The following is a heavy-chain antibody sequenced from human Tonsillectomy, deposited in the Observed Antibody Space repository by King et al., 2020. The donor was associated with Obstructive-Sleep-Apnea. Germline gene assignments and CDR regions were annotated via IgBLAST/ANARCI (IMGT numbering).Heavy chain of an antibody. D-gene: IGHD3-10*01. CDR2: IDWDDDK. CDR1: GFSLSTSRVS. V-gene: IGHV2-70*11. CDR3: ARIPPAGSGSEFDY. J-gene: IGHJ4*02. Sequence: TLKESGPALVKPTQTLTLTCTFSGFSLSTSRVSVNWIRQPPGKALEWLARIDWDDDKYYSTSLKTRLTISKDTSKNQVVLTMTNMDPVDAATYYCARIPPAGSGSEFDYWGQGTLVTVSS.